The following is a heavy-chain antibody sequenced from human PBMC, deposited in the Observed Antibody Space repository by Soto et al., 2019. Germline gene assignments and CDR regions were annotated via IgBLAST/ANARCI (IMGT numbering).Heavy chain of an antibody. D-gene: IGHD3-3*01. CDR1: GYTFTSYA. V-gene: IGHV1-3*01. J-gene: IGHJ4*02. CDR3: ARELRFEDYDFWSPPGY. CDR2: INAGNGNT. Sequence: ASVKVSCKASGYTFTSYAMHWVRQAPGQRLEWMGWINAGNGNTKYSQKFQGRVTITRDTSASTAYMELSSLRSEDTAVYYCARELRFEDYDFWSPPGYWGQGTLVTVSS.